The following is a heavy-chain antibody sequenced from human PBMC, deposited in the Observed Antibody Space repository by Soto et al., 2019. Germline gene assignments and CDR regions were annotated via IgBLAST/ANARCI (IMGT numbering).Heavy chain of an antibody. D-gene: IGHD4-4*01. CDR1: GGSMSSSSYY. J-gene: IGHJ4*02. Sequence: QLQLQESGPGLVKPSETLSLTCTVSGGSMSSSSYYWGWIRQPPGKGLEWIGSIYYSGSTYYNPSLKSRVTISVDTSKNQFSLKLSSVTAADTAVYYCATEILGGPDYSDYWGQGTLVTVSS. CDR2: IYYSGST. V-gene: IGHV4-39*01. CDR3: ATEILGGPDYSDY.